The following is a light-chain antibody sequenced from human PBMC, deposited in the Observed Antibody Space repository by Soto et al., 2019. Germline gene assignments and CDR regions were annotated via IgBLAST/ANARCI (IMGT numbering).Light chain of an antibody. Sequence: DIVMTQSPDSLAVSLGERATFNCKSSQSLLYSSNNKDYLAWYQQKPGQPPKLLIYWASTRESGVPDRFSGSGSGTDFTLTISSLQAEDVAVYYCQQYYSTPLTFGGGTKVDI. J-gene: IGKJ4*01. CDR1: QSLLYSSNNKDY. V-gene: IGKV4-1*01. CDR3: QQYYSTPLT. CDR2: WAS.